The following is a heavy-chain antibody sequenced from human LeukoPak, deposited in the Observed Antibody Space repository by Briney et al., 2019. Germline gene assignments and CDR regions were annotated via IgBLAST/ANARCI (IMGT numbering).Heavy chain of an antibody. CDR3: TGSTTLTTYAY. D-gene: IGHD4-17*01. Sequence: GGSLRLSCAASGFSFSSYAMFWVRQAPGKGLEWVSHISGSGGSTYSADSVKGRFTISRDNSKNTLFLQMNSLRAEETAVYYCTGSTTLTTYAYWGQGTLVTVSS. V-gene: IGHV3-23*01. J-gene: IGHJ4*02. CDR2: ISGSGGST. CDR1: GFSFSSYA.